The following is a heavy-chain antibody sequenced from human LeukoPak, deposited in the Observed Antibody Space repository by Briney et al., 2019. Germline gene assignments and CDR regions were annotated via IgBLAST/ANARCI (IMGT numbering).Heavy chain of an antibody. Sequence: GGSLRLSCAASGFTFSSYAMSWVRQAPGKGLEWVSSISSSSSYIYYADSVKGRFTISRDNAKNSLYLQMNSLRAEDTAVYYCASSTDSAYYDILTGYYKYFDYWGQGTLVTVSS. J-gene: IGHJ4*02. V-gene: IGHV3-21*01. CDR3: ASSTDSAYYDILTGYYKYFDY. CDR1: GFTFSSYA. CDR2: ISSSSSYI. D-gene: IGHD3-9*01.